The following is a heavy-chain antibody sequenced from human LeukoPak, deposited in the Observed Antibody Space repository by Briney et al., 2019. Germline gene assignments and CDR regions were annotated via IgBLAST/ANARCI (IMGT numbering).Heavy chain of an antibody. CDR1: GYTFTDYY. V-gene: IGHV1-2*02. Sequence: GASVKVSCKASGYTFTDYYIHWVRQAPGQGLEWMGWINLNNDETFYAQNFQDRVTMTGDTSISTAYMELSRLRYDDTAVYYCARGRLITIIRGVVLFPFDYWGQGTLVAVSS. D-gene: IGHD3-10*01. J-gene: IGHJ4*02. CDR2: INLNNDET. CDR3: ARGRLITIIRGVVLFPFDY.